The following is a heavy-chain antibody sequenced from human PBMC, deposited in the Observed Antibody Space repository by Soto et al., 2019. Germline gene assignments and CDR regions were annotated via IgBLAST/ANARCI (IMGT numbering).Heavy chain of an antibody. D-gene: IGHD4-4*01. V-gene: IGHV3-30-3*01. CDR2: ISYDGSNK. J-gene: IGHJ2*01. CDR3: ARTMGRDDYNWGYLDL. Sequence: QVQLVESGGGVVQPGRSLRLSCAASGFTFSSYAMHWVRQAPGKGLEWVAVISYDGSNKYYADSVKGRFTISRDNSKDTLYLQKNSLIIEDRAEFYCARTMGRDDYNWGYLDLWGRGSLVTVSS. CDR1: GFTFSSYA.